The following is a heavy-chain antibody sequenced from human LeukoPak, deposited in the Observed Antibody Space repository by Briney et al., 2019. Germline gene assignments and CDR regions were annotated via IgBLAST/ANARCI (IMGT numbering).Heavy chain of an antibody. CDR3: ARDEVGASGASIDY. J-gene: IGHJ4*02. D-gene: IGHD3-10*01. V-gene: IGHV4-34*01. CDR1: GGSFSGYY. Sequence: SETLSLTCAVYGGSFSGYYWSWIRQPPGKGLEWIGEINHSGSTNYNPSLKSRVTISVDTSKNQFSLKLSSVTAADTAVYYCARDEVGASGASIDYWGQGTLVTVSS. CDR2: INHSGST.